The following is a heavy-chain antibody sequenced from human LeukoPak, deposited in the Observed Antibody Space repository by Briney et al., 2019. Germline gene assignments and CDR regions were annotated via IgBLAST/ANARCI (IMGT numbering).Heavy chain of an antibody. CDR3: AGAPRPSQG. Sequence: GGSLRLSCAASGFTFSSYSMNWVRQAPGKGLEWVLSISSSSSYIYYADSVKGRFTISRDNAKNSLYLQMNSLRAEDTAVYYCAGAPRPSQGWGQGTLVTVSS. CDR1: GFTFSSYS. J-gene: IGHJ4*02. V-gene: IGHV3-21*01. CDR2: ISSSSSYI.